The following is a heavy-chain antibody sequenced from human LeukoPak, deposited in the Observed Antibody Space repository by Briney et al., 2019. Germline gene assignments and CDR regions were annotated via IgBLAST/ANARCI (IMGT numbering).Heavy chain of an antibody. J-gene: IGHJ3*02. CDR3: ARERGYCSSSTCYTSDAFDI. Sequence: ASVKVSCKTSGYSFTGYYMHWVRQAPGHGLEWMGWINPNSGGTNYAQRFQGRVTMTRDTSISTAYMELSRLRSNDTAVYYCARERGYCSSSTCYTSDAFDIWGQGTMVTVSS. CDR1: GYSFTGYY. V-gene: IGHV1-2*02. D-gene: IGHD2-2*02. CDR2: INPNSGGT.